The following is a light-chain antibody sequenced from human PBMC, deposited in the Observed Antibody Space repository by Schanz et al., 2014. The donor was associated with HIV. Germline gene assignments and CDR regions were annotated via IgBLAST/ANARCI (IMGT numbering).Light chain of an antibody. Sequence: ETVLTQSPATLSLSPGERATLSCRASQSISTYVAWYQQKPGQAPRLLIYDASNRATGIPARFSGSGSGTDFTLTISSLEPEDFAVYYCQQRSNLFGITFGQGTRLDIK. CDR2: DAS. CDR3: QQRSNLFGIT. CDR1: QSISTY. J-gene: IGKJ5*01. V-gene: IGKV3-11*01.